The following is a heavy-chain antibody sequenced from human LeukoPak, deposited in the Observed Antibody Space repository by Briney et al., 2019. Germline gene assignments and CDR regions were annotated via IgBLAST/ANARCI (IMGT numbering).Heavy chain of an antibody. V-gene: IGHV3-74*01. Sequence: QPGGSLRLSCAASGFTFSSYSMNWVRQAPGKGLVWVSGMDSVGNSRNYADAVKGRFTISRDNAKNTMYLQMNSLRVEDTAVYYCGRGKLPGTVTDWGQGTPVTVSS. CDR1: GFTFSSYS. J-gene: IGHJ4*02. CDR3: GRGKLPGTVTD. CDR2: MDSVGNSR. D-gene: IGHD4-17*01.